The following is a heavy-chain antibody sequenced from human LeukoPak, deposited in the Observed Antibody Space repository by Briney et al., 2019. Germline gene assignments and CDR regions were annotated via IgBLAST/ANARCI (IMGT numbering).Heavy chain of an antibody. J-gene: IGHJ4*02. D-gene: IGHD6-19*01. Sequence: ASVKVSCKASGYTFTGYYMHWVRQAPGQGLEWMGWINPNSGGTNYAQKFQGRVTMTRDTSISTAYMELSRLRSDDTAVYYCARVRVEQWLTNFDYWGQGTLVTVSS. CDR3: ARVRVEQWLTNFDY. CDR2: INPNSGGT. CDR1: GYTFTGYY. V-gene: IGHV1-2*02.